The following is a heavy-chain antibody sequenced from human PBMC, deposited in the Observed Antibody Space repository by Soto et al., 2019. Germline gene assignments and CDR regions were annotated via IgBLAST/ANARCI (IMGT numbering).Heavy chain of an antibody. J-gene: IGHJ3*02. CDR3: ARDFGKGGGARRGPTYTFDI. CDR2: ISYDGSNK. CDR1: GFTFSSYA. D-gene: IGHD3-10*01. Sequence: QVQLVESGGGVVQPGRSLRLSCAASGFTFSSYAMHWVRQAPGKGLEWVAVISYDGSNKYYADSVKGRFTISRDNSKNTLYLKMNSLRAEDTAVYYCARDFGKGGGARRGPTYTFDIWGQGTMVTVSS. V-gene: IGHV3-30-3*01.